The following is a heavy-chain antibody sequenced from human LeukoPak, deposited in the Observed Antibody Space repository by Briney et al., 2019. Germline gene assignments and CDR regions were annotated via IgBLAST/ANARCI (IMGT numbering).Heavy chain of an antibody. V-gene: IGHV4-59*01. CDR1: GGYITSSF. J-gene: IGHJ5*02. CDR3: ARLWRPHDYDNWFDA. Sequence: PSETLSLTCSVSGGYITSSFWSWIRQPPGNGLELIGYMYYGGRANYQPSLRSRVDISLDTSNNQVSLRLRSVTAADTAVYYCARLWRPHDYDNWFDAWGQGTLVTVSS. CDR2: MYYGGRA. D-gene: IGHD4-17*01.